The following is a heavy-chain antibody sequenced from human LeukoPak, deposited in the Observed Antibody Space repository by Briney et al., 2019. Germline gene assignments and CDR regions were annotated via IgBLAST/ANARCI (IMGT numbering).Heavy chain of an antibody. J-gene: IGHJ4*02. V-gene: IGHV3-30*18. CDR2: ISYDGSNK. CDR1: GFTFSSYG. D-gene: IGHD6-13*01. CDR3: ANGGYSSSWYVVDY. Sequence: GGSLRLSCAASGFTFSSYGMHWVRQAPGKGLEWVAVISYDGSNKYYADSVKGRFTISRDNSKNTLYLQMNSLRAEDTAVYYCANGGYSSSWYVVDYWGQGALVTVSS.